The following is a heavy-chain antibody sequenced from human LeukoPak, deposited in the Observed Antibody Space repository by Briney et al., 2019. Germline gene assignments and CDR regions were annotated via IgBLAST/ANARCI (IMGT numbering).Heavy chain of an antibody. D-gene: IGHD3-22*01. J-gene: IGHJ4*02. CDR1: GFTFSSYS. CDR2: ISSSSSYI. CDR3: ARGDDSSGYYLNY. V-gene: IGHV3-21*01. Sequence: PGGSLRLSCAASGFTFSSYSMNWVRQAPGKGLEWVSSISSSSSYIYYADSVKGRFTISRDNAKNSLYLQMNSLRAEDTAVYYCARGDDSSGYYLNYWGQGTLVTVSS.